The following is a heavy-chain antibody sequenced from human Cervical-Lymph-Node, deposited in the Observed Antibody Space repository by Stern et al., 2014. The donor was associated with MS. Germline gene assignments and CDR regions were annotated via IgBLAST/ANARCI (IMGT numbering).Heavy chain of an antibody. D-gene: IGHD1-14*01. CDR1: GFTFSSYS. V-gene: IGHV3-48*02. CDR2: ISSSSSTI. Sequence: EVQLVESGGGLVQPGGSLRLSCAASGFTFSSYSMNWVRQAPGKGLEWVSYISSSSSTIYYADSAKGRFTISRDNAKNSLYLQMNSLRDENTAVYYCAREDELGGTAWGQGTLVTVSS. J-gene: IGHJ5*02. CDR3: AREDELGGTA.